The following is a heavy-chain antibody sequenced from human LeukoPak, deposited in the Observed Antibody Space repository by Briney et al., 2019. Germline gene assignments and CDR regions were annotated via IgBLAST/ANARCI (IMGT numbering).Heavy chain of an antibody. D-gene: IGHD3-9*01. CDR2: IYYSGST. CDR1: GGSFSGYY. CDR3: ARAETYYDILTGYTEDYYFDY. V-gene: IGHV4-59*01. Sequence: SETLSLTCAVYGGSFSGYYWSWIRQPPGKGLEWIGYIYYSGSTNYNPSLKSRVTISVDTSKNQFSLKLSSVTAADTAVYYCARAETYYDILTGYTEDYYFDYWGQGTLVTVSS. J-gene: IGHJ4*02.